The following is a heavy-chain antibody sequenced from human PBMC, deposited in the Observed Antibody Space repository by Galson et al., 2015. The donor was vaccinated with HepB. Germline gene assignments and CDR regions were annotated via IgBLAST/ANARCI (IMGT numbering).Heavy chain of an antibody. V-gene: IGHV3-33*01. CDR1: GFTFTNYG. D-gene: IGHD4-11*01. CDR3: ARESTVTHGYYYYGVDV. CDR2: IWFDGNNK. J-gene: IGHJ6*02. Sequence: SLRLSCAASGFTFTNYGIHWVRQAPGKGLEWVSIIWFDGNNKDYADSVKGRFTISRDNSRNTVYLPMNSLRAEDTAVYYCARESTVTHGYYYYGVDVWGQGTTVTVSS.